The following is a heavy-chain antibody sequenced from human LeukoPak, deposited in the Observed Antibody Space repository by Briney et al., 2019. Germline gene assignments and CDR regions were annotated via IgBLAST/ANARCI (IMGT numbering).Heavy chain of an antibody. CDR1: GFSFINYA. CDR2: ISGSAVNT. J-gene: IGHJ6*03. D-gene: IGHD1-7*01. CDR3: AKLGGPYNWDYTGLNYMDV. V-gene: IGHV3-23*01. Sequence: GGSLRLSCAASGFSFINYAMTWVRQAPGKGLEWVSGISGSAVNTYYADSVKGRFTISRDNSKSTLYLQMNSLRAEDTAVYYCAKLGGPYNWDYTGLNYMDVWGKGTTFTVSS.